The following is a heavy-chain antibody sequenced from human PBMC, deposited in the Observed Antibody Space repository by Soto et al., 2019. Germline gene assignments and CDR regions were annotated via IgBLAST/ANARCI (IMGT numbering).Heavy chain of an antibody. Sequence: HVQLQESGPGLVKPSQTLSLTCTVSGDSISRGGYYWNWIRQHPRKGLEWIGYIYHSGGTNYNPSLKSRVTISVDTSKNQLSLELSNVTAADTAVYYCARDGAGAYGLGWFDPWGQGILVNVSS. CDR2: IYHSGGT. CDR1: GDSISRGGYY. D-gene: IGHD2-21*01. V-gene: IGHV4-31*03. J-gene: IGHJ5*02. CDR3: ARDGAGAYGLGWFDP.